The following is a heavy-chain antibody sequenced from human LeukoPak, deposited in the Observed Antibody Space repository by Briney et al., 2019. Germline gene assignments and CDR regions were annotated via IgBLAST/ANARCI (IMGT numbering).Heavy chain of an antibody. CDR2: MSYSGST. Sequence: SETLTLTCTASGGSMSRYYWSWVRQPPGKGLEWIGYMSYSGSTKYNPSLKNGVTISVDMSKNQFSLNLSSVTAADTAVYYCARSSTGSYFDCWGQGTLVSVSS. CDR1: GGSMSRYY. D-gene: IGHD3-3*02. V-gene: IGHV4-59*01. CDR3: ARSSTGSYFDC. J-gene: IGHJ4*02.